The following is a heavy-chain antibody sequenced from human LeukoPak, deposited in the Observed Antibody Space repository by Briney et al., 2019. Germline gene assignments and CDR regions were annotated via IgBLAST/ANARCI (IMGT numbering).Heavy chain of an antibody. CDR3: AGFPLRYFDWLFAFDY. V-gene: IGHV3-48*03. CDR1: GFTFSSYE. D-gene: IGHD3-9*01. J-gene: IGHJ4*02. Sequence: PGGSLRLSCAASGFTFSSYEMNWVRQAPGKGLEWVSYISSSGSTIYYADSVKGRFTISRDNAKNSLYLQMNSLRAEDTAVYYCAGFPLRYFDWLFAFDYWGQGTLVTVSS. CDR2: ISSSGSTI.